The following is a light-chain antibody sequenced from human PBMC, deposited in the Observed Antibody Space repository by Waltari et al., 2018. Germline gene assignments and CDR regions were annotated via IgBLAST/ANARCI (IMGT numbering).Light chain of an antibody. CDR3: QHYVRLPAT. Sequence: EIVLTQSPGTLSLSPGERATLFCRASQSLTRSLAWYQQNPGQAHRLLIYGKPSRATAXXDXXXXSGSXTXXSLTIXRXEPEXXXXXXXQHYVRLPATFGQGTKVEIK. J-gene: IGKJ1*01. CDR2: GKP. V-gene: IGKV3-20*01. CDR1: QSLTRS.